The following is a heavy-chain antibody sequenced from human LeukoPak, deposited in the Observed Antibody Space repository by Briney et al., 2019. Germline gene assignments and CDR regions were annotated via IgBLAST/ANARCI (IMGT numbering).Heavy chain of an antibody. J-gene: IGHJ4*02. CDR2: INYSGST. Sequence: PSETLSLTCTVSGGSISSYYWSWIRQPPGKGLEWIGYINYSGSTNYNPALKSRVTISVDTSKNQFSLKLSSVPAADTAVYYCARHNYDAFDYWGQGTLVTVSS. CDR1: GGSISSYY. D-gene: IGHD3-22*01. CDR3: ARHNYDAFDY. V-gene: IGHV4-59*08.